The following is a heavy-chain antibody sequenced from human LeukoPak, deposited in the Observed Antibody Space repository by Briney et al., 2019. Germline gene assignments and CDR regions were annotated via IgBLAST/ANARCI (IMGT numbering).Heavy chain of an antibody. J-gene: IGHJ4*02. Sequence: GGSLRLSCAASGFIFSNYAMQWVRQAPGMGLEWVAFIRYDGSNKYYTDSVKGRFTISRDNSKNTLYLQMDSLRAEDTAVYYCARHYYDSGYPGIDCWGQGTLVTVSS. CDR1: GFIFSNYA. V-gene: IGHV3-30*02. D-gene: IGHD3-22*01. CDR3: ARHYYDSGYPGIDC. CDR2: IRYDGSNK.